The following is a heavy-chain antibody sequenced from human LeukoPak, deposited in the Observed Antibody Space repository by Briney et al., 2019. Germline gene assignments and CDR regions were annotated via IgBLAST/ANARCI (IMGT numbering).Heavy chain of an antibody. V-gene: IGHV4-59*11. CDR3: ARETRGSSPAYYYYYMDV. Sequence: SETLSLTCTVSGGSISSHYWSWIRQPPGKGLEWIGYIYYSGSTNYNPSLKSRVTISVDTSKNQFSLKLSSVPAADTAVYYCARETRGSSPAYYYYYMDVWGKGTTVTVSS. J-gene: IGHJ6*03. D-gene: IGHD6-6*01. CDR1: GGSISSHY. CDR2: IYYSGST.